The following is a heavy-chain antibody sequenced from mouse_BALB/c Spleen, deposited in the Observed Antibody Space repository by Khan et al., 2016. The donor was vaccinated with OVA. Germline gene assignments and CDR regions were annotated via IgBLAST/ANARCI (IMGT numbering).Heavy chain of an antibody. Sequence: QVQLKESGPGLVAPSQSLSITCTVSGFSLTSYCVHWVRQPPGKGLEWLGVIWAGGSTNYNSALISRLSISKDNSKSQVFLKMNSLKTDDTAMYYCARLEDIWGQGTTLTVSS. CDR2: IWAGGST. CDR1: GFSLTSYC. CDR3: ARLEDI. J-gene: IGHJ2*01. V-gene: IGHV2-9*02. D-gene: IGHD1-3*01.